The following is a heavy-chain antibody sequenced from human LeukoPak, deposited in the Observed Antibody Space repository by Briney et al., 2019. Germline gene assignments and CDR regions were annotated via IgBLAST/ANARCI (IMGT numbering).Heavy chain of an antibody. CDR1: GYTFTSYY. Sequence: ASVKVSCKASGYTFTSYYMHWVRQAPGQGLEWMGIINPSGGSTSYAQKFQGRVTMTRDMSTSTVYMELSSLRSEDTAVYYCARAYGGKEVDYWGQGTLVTVSS. V-gene: IGHV1-46*01. CDR2: INPSGGST. J-gene: IGHJ4*02. D-gene: IGHD4-23*01. CDR3: ARAYGGKEVDY.